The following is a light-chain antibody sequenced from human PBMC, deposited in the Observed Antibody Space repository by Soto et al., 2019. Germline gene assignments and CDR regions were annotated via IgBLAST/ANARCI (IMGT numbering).Light chain of an antibody. Sequence: EFVLTQSLGTLSLSPGERAALSCRASQSVSSSYLAWYQQKPGQAPRILIYDASSRATGIPDRFSGSGSGTDFTLTISSLEPEDFAVYYCQQRSNWPPTFGQGTRLEIK. J-gene: IGKJ5*01. CDR2: DAS. V-gene: IGKV3D-20*02. CDR1: QSVSSSY. CDR3: QQRSNWPPT.